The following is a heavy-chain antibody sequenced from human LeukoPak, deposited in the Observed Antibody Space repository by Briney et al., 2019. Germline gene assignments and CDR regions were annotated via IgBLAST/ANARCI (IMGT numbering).Heavy chain of an antibody. CDR2: INPNSGGT. J-gene: IGHJ4*02. Sequence: ASVKVSCKASGYTFTGYYMHWVRQAPGQGLEWMGWINPNSGGTNYAQKFQGRVTMTRDTSISTAYMELSRLRSDDTAVYYCARDLSYYGSGSYYMAYYFDYWGQGTLVTVSS. V-gene: IGHV1-2*02. CDR1: GYTFTGYY. D-gene: IGHD3-10*01. CDR3: ARDLSYYGSGSYYMAYYFDY.